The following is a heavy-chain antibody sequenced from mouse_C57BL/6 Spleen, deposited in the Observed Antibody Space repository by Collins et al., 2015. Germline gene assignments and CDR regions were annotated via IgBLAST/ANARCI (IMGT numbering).Heavy chain of an antibody. V-gene: IGHV1-55*01. J-gene: IGHJ1*03. Sequence: QVQLQQPGAELVRPGASVKMSCKASGYTFTNYWITWVKQRPGQGLEWVGDIYPGSGTTNYNEKFKTKATLTVDTSSNTAHMQLSSLTSEDSAVYYCARGGYYSYFDVWGTGTTVTVSS. CDR1: GYTFTNYW. CDR2: IYPGSGTT. CDR3: ARGGYYSYFDV. D-gene: IGHD2-2*01.